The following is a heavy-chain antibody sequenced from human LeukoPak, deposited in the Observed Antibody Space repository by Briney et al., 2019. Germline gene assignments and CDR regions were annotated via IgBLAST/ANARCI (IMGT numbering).Heavy chain of an antibody. CDR2: IIPILGIA. CDR3: ARDVIAAAPWFDP. D-gene: IGHD6-13*01. CDR1: GGTVSSYA. V-gene: IGHV1-69*04. J-gene: IGHJ5*02. Sequence: GASVKVSCKASGGTVSSYAISWVRQAPGQGLEWMGRIIPILGIANYAQKFQGRVTITADKSTSTAYMELSSLRSEDTAVYYCARDVIAAAPWFDPWGQGTLVTVSS.